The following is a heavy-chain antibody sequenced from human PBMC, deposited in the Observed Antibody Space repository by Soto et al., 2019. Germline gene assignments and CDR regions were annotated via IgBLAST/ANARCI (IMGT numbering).Heavy chain of an antibody. D-gene: IGHD3-3*01. CDR3: NRGSEYDFWSGYL. CDR1: GGTSTRYA. CDR2: IVRMFGTS. V-gene: IGHV1-69*06. J-gene: IGHJ1*01. Sequence: QERLVQSGAEVRKPGSSVNVSCKVTGGTSTRYAINWVRQAPGQGLEWMGGIVRMFGTSKNAQKFEDRVTITADTSTNIAYMELRSLRSEDTAVYYCNRGSEYDFWSGYLWGQGTLVSVS.